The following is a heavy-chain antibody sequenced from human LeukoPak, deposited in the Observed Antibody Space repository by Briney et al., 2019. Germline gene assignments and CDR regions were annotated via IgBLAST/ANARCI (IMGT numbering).Heavy chain of an antibody. CDR2: ISGSGGST. Sequence: PGGSLRLSCAASGFTFSSYGMHWVRQAPGKGLEWVSAISGSGGSTYYADSVKGRFTISRDNSKNTLYLQMNSLRAEDTAVYYCAKTPMRVVVAALWGQGTLVTVSS. CDR3: AKTPMRVVVAAL. CDR1: GFTFSSYG. J-gene: IGHJ4*02. V-gene: IGHV3-23*01. D-gene: IGHD2-15*01.